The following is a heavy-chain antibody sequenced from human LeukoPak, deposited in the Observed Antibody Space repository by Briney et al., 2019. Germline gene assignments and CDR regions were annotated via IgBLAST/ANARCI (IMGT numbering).Heavy chain of an antibody. J-gene: IGHJ6*03. Sequence: ASVKVSCKASGYTFTSYGISWVRQAPGQGLEWMGWISAYNGNTNYAQKLQGRVTMTTDTSTSTAYMELRSLRSDDTAVYYCARDHCSGGSCYWFYYYMDVWRKGTTVTVSS. D-gene: IGHD2-15*01. CDR3: ARDHCSGGSCYWFYYYMDV. CDR1: GYTFTSYG. V-gene: IGHV1-18*01. CDR2: ISAYNGNT.